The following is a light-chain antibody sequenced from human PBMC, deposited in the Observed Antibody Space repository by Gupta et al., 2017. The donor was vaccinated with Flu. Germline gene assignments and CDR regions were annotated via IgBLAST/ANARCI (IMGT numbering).Light chain of an antibody. V-gene: IGLV2-14*01. CDR1: SSDVGTYDY. J-gene: IGLJ3*02. Sequence: NTNSCTGTSSDVGTYDYGAGYQQHPGKAPKLILYEVSNRPSGISNRFTGSKSGNTASLTISGLQAEDGADYFCSSFITSATLGVVGGGTKLTVL. CDR3: SSFITSATLGV. CDR2: EVS.